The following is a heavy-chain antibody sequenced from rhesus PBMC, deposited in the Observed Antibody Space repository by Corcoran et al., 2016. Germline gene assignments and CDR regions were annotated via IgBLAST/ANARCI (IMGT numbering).Heavy chain of an antibody. V-gene: IGHV4-122*02. CDR1: GYSISSGYG. CDR2: ISYSGST. CDR3: ARDPMRFWTGSYYFDY. Sequence: QLQLQESGPGLVKPSETLSLTCAVSGYSISSGYGWSWIRQPPGKGLEWIGYISYSGSTSYNPSHKSRVTISRDTSKNQFSLKLSSVTAADTAVYYCARDPMRFWTGSYYFDYWGQGVLVTVSS. D-gene: IGHD3-3*01. J-gene: IGHJ4*01.